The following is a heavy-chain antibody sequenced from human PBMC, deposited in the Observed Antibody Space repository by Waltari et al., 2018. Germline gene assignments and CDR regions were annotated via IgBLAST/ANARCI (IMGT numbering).Heavy chain of an antibody. V-gene: IGHV4-61*02. CDR2: IYTSGST. CDR1: GASTSSSNS. Sequence: QVQLQESGPGLVKPSQTLSLTCAVPGASTSSSNSWTWIRQPAGKGLEWIGLIYTSGSTNYNPSLKSRVTISVDASKNQFSLKLSSVTAADTAVYYCARELGNWGQGTLVTVSA. CDR3: ARELGN. J-gene: IGHJ4*02.